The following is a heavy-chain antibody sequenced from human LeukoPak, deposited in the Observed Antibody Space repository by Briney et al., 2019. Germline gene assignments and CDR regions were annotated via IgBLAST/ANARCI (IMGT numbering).Heavy chain of an antibody. CDR1: GFTFSSYG. D-gene: IGHD3-3*01. CDR2: IWYDGSNK. Sequence: PGGSLRLSCAASGFTFSSYGMHWVRQAPGKGLEWVAVIWYDGSNKYYADSVKGRFTISRDNALNSLYLQMNSLRAEDTAVYYCATDRGWRTSGYYLYYFEYWGQGTLVTFSS. J-gene: IGHJ4*02. V-gene: IGHV3-33*03. CDR3: ATDRGWRTSGYYLYYFEY.